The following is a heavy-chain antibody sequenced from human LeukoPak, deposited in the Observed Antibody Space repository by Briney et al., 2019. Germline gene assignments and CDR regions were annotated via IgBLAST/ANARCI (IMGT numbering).Heavy chain of an antibody. CDR3: AKGNDYYGSGGYFDF. V-gene: IGHV3-23*01. D-gene: IGHD3-10*01. Sequence: GGSLRLSRAASGFSFSNSAMTWVRQTPGKGLEWVSTISASGLTTFNADSVQGRFTISRDNSKTTLYLQMTSLRVEDTAIYFCAKGNDYYGSGGYFDFWGQGTLVTVSS. CDR2: ISASGLTT. J-gene: IGHJ4*02. CDR1: GFSFSNSA.